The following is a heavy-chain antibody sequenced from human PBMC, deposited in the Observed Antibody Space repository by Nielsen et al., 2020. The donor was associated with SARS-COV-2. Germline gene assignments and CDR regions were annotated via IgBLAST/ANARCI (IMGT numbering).Heavy chain of an antibody. CDR2: ISWDGDST. J-gene: IGHJ4*02. CDR1: GFTFDDYT. D-gene: IGHD6-25*01. CDR3: VRRPAAPRGSEFDY. V-gene: IGHV3-43*01. Sequence: GESLKISCAASGFTFDDYTMHWVRQAPGKGLEWVSLISWDGDSTYYADSVKGRFTISRDNSKTSLYLQMNSLRTEDTAFYYCVRRPAAPRGSEFDYWGQGTLVTVSS.